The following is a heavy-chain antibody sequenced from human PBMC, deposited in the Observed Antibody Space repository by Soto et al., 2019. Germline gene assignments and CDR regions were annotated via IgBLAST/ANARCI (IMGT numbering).Heavy chain of an antibody. J-gene: IGHJ5*02. Sequence: ECLSLTCPVSGVSISSYYWSWIRQPAGKGLEWIGRIYTSGSTNYNPSLKSRVTMSLDTSKNQFSLKLSSVTAADTAVYYCARNIAVAGTSWFDPWGQGTLVTVSS. CDR2: IYTSGST. CDR1: GVSISSYY. V-gene: IGHV4-4*07. CDR3: ARNIAVAGTSWFDP. D-gene: IGHD6-19*01.